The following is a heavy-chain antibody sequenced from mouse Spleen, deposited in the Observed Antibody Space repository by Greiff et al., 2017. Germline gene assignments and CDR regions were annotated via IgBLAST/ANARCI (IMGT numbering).Heavy chain of an antibody. D-gene: IGHD2-4*01. CDR2: ISNGGGST. V-gene: IGHV5-12*02. Sequence: EVKLVESGGGLVQPGGSLKLSCATSGFTFSDYYMYWVHQTPEKRLEWVAYISNGGGSTYYPDTVKGRFTISRDNAKNTLYLQMSRLKSEDTAMYYCARALSTMITTEIDYYAMDYWGQGTSVTVSS. J-gene: IGHJ4*01. CDR3: ARALSTMITTEIDYYAMDY. CDR1: GFTFSDYY.